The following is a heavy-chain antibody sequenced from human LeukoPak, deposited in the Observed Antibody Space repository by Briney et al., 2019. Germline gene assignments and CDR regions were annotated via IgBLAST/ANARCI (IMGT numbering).Heavy chain of an antibody. CDR2: IHYRGST. J-gene: IGHJ2*01. CDR1: GGSYSGYY. D-gene: IGHD3-16*01. CDR3: ARGILGSYYFDL. Sequence: PSETLSLTCAVSGGSYSGYYWSWIRQPPGKGLEWIGEIHYRGSTSYKPSLKSRVTISGDTSKNQFSLKVTSVTAGDTAVYYCARGILGSYYFDLWGRGTLVTVSS. V-gene: IGHV4-34*01.